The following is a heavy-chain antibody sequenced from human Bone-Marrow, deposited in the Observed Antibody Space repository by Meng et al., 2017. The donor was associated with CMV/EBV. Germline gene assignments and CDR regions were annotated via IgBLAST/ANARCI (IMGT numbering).Heavy chain of an antibody. CDR3: ARLMGTALESRYYYYWMDV. CDR1: GYTFTSYY. D-gene: IGHD2-8*01. CDR2: INPSGGST. V-gene: IGHV1-46*01. Sequence: ASVKVSCKASGYTFTSYYMHWVRQAPGQGLEWMGIINPSGGSTSYAQKFQGRVTMTRDTATSTVYMELSSLRSEDTAVYYCARLMGTALESRYYYYWMDVWGQGTTVTVSS. J-gene: IGHJ6*02.